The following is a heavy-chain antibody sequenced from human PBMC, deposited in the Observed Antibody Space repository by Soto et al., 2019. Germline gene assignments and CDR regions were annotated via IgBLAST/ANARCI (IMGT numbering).Heavy chain of an antibody. Sequence: GGSLRLSCAASGFTFSNAWMNWVRQAPGKGLEWVGRIKSKTDGGTTDYAAPVKGRFTISRDDSKNTLYLQMNSLKTEDTAVYYCTTDRSYYDFWSGYYLNFGNLGYWGQGTLVTVSS. D-gene: IGHD3-3*01. CDR1: GFTFSNAW. CDR2: IKSKTDGGTT. V-gene: IGHV3-15*07. CDR3: TTDRSYYDFWSGYYLNFGNLGY. J-gene: IGHJ4*02.